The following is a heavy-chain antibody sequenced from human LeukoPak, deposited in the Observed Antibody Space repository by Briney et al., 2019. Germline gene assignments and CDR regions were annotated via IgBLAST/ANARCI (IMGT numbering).Heavy chain of an antibody. D-gene: IGHD1-26*01. V-gene: IGHV4-59*08. CDR1: GGSISSYY. J-gene: IGHJ4*02. Sequence: SETLSLTCTVSGGSISSYYWSWIRQPPGKGLEWIGYIHYSGSTNFNPSLKSRITISVDTSKNQFSLNLSSVTAADTAVYYCATMGGATYFDYWGQGTLVTVSS. CDR3: ATMGGATYFDY. CDR2: IHYSGST.